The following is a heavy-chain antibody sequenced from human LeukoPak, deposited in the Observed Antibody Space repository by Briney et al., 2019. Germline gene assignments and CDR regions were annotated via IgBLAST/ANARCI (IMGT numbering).Heavy chain of an antibody. D-gene: IGHD3-16*01. Sequence: PSQTLSLTCAVSGYSISTGYFWGWIRQSPGQGLEWIGSIFHTGSASYNPSLKSRATLSVDTSKNEFSLKLTSVSAADTAIYYCASPRGTYIDYWGQGTLVILSS. J-gene: IGHJ4*02. V-gene: IGHV4-38-2*01. CDR1: GYSISTGYF. CDR2: IFHTGSA. CDR3: ASPRGTYIDY.